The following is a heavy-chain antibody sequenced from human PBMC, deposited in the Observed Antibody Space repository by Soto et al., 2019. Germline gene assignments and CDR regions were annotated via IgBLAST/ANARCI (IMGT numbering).Heavy chain of an antibody. J-gene: IGHJ6*02. V-gene: IGHV2-5*02. CDR1: GISLTSSGVA. Sequence: QITLKESGPTLVKPTQTLTLTCTFSGISLTSSGVAVGWIRQAPGEALEWLAVIYWDDGKRYSQSLKTRLTITKDTSKNQVVLTMTNMDPVDTATYYCASAWYGDQHYYGMGVWGQGTTVTVSS. CDR2: IYWDDGK. CDR3: ASAWYGDQHYYGMGV. D-gene: IGHD6-13*01.